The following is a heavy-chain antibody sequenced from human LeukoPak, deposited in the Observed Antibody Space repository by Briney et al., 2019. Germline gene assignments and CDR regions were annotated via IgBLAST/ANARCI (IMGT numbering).Heavy chain of an antibody. CDR2: ISDSGRSGSTI. Sequence: GGSLRLSCAASGFTFSDYYMSWIRQAPGKGLEWVSYISDSGRSGSTIFYADSVKGRFTISRDNAKNSLYLQMNSLRAEDTAVYYCAKDSDYYDSSGRGPFDYWGQGTLVTVSS. CDR3: AKDSDYYDSSGRGPFDY. J-gene: IGHJ4*02. CDR1: GFTFSDYY. D-gene: IGHD3-22*01. V-gene: IGHV3-11*01.